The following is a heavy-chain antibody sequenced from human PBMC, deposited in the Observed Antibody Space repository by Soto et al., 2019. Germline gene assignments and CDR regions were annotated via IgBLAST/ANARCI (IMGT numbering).Heavy chain of an antibody. Sequence: PGGSLRLSCAASGFTFSDYYMSWIRQAPGKGLEWISYISSSATTIHYADSVKGRFTISRDNAKNSLSLQMNSLRVEDTAVYFCAREGQGDFGDYLPGGYFDSWGQGTLVTVSS. V-gene: IGHV3-11*01. CDR1: GFTFSDYY. CDR3: AREGQGDFGDYLPGGYFDS. J-gene: IGHJ4*02. CDR2: ISSSATTI. D-gene: IGHD4-17*01.